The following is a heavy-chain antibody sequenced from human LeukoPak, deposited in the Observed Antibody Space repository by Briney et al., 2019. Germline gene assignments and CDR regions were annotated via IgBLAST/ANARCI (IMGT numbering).Heavy chain of an antibody. V-gene: IGHV4-39*01. J-gene: IGHJ3*02. Sequence: SETLSLTCTVSGGSISSSSYYWGWIRQPPGKGLGWIGSIYYSGSTYYNPSLKSRVTISVDTSKNQFSLKLSSVTAADTAVYYCAIHYTGGSGGSAGPYAFDIWGQGTMVTVSS. D-gene: IGHD2-15*01. CDR1: GGSISSSSYY. CDR3: AIHYTGGSGGSAGPYAFDI. CDR2: IYYSGST.